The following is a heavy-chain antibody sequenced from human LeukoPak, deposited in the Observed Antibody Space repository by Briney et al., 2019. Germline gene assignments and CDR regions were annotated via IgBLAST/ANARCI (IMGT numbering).Heavy chain of an antibody. CDR3: ARAPAMILRPNYMDV. V-gene: IGHV3-21*01. D-gene: IGHD3-3*01. CDR2: ISSSSTYI. J-gene: IGHJ6*03. CDR1: GFTFSSYS. Sequence: GGSLRLSCVVSGFTFSSYSMNWVRQAPGKGLEWVSFISSSSTYIYYADSMKGRFTISRDDAKSSLYLQMNSLRAEDTAVYYCARAPAMILRPNYMDVWGKGTTVTVSS.